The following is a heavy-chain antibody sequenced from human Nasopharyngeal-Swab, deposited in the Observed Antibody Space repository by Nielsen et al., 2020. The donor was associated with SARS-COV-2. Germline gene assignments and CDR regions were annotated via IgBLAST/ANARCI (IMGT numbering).Heavy chain of an antibody. CDR2: INSDGSST. J-gene: IGHJ6*03. Sequence: GESLKISCAASGFTFSSYWMHWVRQAPGKGLVWVSRINSDGSSTSYADSVKGRFTISRDNAKNTLYLQMNSLRAEDTAVYYCATSDSSSWYYYYYMDVWGKGTTVTVSS. D-gene: IGHD6-13*01. CDR1: GFTFSSYW. CDR3: ATSDSSSWYYYYYMDV. V-gene: IGHV3-74*01.